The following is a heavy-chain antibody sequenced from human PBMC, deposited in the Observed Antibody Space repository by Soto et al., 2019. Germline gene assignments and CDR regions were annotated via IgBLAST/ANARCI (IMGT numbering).Heavy chain of an antibody. CDR3: ASGGGSYHYTYGYYFAY. CDR2: ISSSSSYT. J-gene: IGHJ4*02. V-gene: IGHV3-11*03. CDR1: GFTFSDYY. D-gene: IGHD1-26*01. Sequence: GGSLRLSCAASGFTFSDYYMIWIRQAPGKGLEWVSYISSSSSYTNYADSVKGRFTISRDNAKNSLYLQMNSLRAEDTAVYYCASGGGSYHYTYGYYFAYWGQGTLVTVSS.